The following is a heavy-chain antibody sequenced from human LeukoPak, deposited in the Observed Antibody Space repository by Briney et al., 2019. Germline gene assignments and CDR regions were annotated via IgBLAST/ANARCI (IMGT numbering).Heavy chain of an antibody. J-gene: IGHJ4*02. Sequence: GGSLRLSCAASGFTFSSYEMNWVRQAPGKGLEWVSYISSSGSTIYYADSVKGRFNISRDNAKNSLYLQMNSLRAEDTAVYYCARGGGSYYYFDYWGQGTLVTVSS. CDR2: ISSSGSTI. V-gene: IGHV3-48*03. CDR3: ARGGGSYYYFDY. D-gene: IGHD1-26*01. CDR1: GFTFSSYE.